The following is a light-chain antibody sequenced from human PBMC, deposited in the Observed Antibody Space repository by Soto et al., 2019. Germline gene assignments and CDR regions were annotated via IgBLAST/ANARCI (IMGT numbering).Light chain of an antibody. CDR3: SSYTTITWV. J-gene: IGLJ3*02. Sequence: QSVLTQPPSVSGAPGQRVTISCTGSSSNIGAGYDVHWYQQLPGTAPKLLIYGNSNRPSGVPDRFSGSKSGTSASLAITGLQAEDEADYYCSSYTTITWVFGGGTKLTVL. V-gene: IGLV1-40*01. CDR2: GNS. CDR1: SSNIGAGYD.